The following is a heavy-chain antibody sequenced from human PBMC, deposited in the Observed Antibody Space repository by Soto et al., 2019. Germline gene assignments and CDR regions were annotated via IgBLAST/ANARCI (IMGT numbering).Heavy chain of an antibody. J-gene: IGHJ6*02. CDR2: IYHSVST. V-gene: IGHV4-4*02. D-gene: IGHD3-22*01. Sequence: QVQLQESGPGLVKPSGTLSLTCAVSGGSISSSNWWSWVRQHPGKGLEWIGAIYHSVSTIYNPSLKSRVTISVDKSKKQFSLKLSSVTAADTDVYYCARSPDSSGYYPRWYYYGMDVWGQGTTVTVSS. CDR3: ARSPDSSGYYPRWYYYGMDV. CDR1: GGSISSSNW.